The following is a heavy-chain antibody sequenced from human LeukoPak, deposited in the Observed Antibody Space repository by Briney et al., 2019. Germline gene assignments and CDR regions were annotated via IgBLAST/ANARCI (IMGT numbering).Heavy chain of an antibody. CDR1: GFTFSHYW. V-gene: IGHV3-74*03. J-gene: IGHJ4*02. CDR3: AGLPDPG. CDR2: INPDGSDP. Sequence: GGSLRVSCAASGFTFSHYWMHWVRQARGKGLLWVSRINPDGSDPTYADSVKGRFTISRDNAKNTLYLQMNSLRAEDSAVYFCAGLPDPGWGQGTLVTVSS.